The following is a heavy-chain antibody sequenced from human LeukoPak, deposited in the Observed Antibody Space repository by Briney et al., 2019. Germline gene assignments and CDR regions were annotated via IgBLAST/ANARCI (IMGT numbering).Heavy chain of an antibody. Sequence: GGSLRLSCAASGFTFSSYWMHWVRQAPGKGLVWVSRINSDGSSTSYADSVKGRFTISRDNAQNSLYLQMNSLRAEDSSVYYCARPTTVTTISADAFDIWGQGTMVTVSS. CDR1: GFTFSSYW. V-gene: IGHV3-74*01. CDR3: ARPTTVTTISADAFDI. J-gene: IGHJ3*02. CDR2: INSDGSST. D-gene: IGHD4-17*01.